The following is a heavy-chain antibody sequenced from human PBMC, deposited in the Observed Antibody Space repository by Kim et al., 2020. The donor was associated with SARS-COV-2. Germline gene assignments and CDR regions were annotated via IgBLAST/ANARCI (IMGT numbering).Heavy chain of an antibody. Sequence: SETLSLTCAVYGGSFSGYYWSWIRQPPGKGLEWIGEINHSGSTNYNPSLKSRVTISVDTSKNQFSLKLSSVTAADTAVYYCARSNKAAAPRWFDPWGQGTLVTVSS. CDR1: GGSFSGYY. D-gene: IGHD6-13*01. CDR2: INHSGST. CDR3: ARSNKAAAPRWFDP. V-gene: IGHV4-34*01. J-gene: IGHJ5*02.